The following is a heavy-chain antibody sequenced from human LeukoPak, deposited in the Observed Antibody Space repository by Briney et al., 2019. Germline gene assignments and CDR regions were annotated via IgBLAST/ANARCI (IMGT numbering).Heavy chain of an antibody. CDR1: GFSFSSYS. J-gene: IGHJ4*02. CDR3: ARSIAPYYFDY. V-gene: IGHV3-20*04. Sequence: SGGSLRPSCAASGFSFSSYSMNWVRQAPGKGLEWVSGINWNGGSTGYADSVKGRFTISRDNAKNSLYLQMNSLRAEDTAVYYCARSIAPYYFDYWGQGTLVTVSS. CDR2: INWNGGST. D-gene: IGHD6-6*01.